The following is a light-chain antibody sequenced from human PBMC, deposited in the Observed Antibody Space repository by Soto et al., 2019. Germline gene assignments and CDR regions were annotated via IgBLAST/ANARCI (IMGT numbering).Light chain of an antibody. CDR2: DAS. CDR1: QSVNNY. V-gene: IGKV3-11*01. CDR3: QQRGTWPWLT. J-gene: IGKJ4*01. Sequence: EIVLKQSPGTLSLSPGERATLSCRASQSVNNYLAWYQQKPGQAPRLLIYDASNRATGIPPRFSGSGSGTDFTLTISSLQPEDSAVYYCQQRGTWPWLTFGGGTRVEI.